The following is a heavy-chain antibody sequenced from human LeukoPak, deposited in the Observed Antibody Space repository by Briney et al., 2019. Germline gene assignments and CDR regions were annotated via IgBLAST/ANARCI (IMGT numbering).Heavy chain of an antibody. V-gene: IGHV1-18*01. D-gene: IGHD5-12*01. CDR3: ARVVGYGDAFDI. Sequence: ASVKVSCKASGYTFTSYGISWVRQAPGQGLEWMGWISAYNGSTNYAQNLQGRVTMTTDTSTSTAYMELRSLRSDDTAVYYCARVVGYGDAFDIWGQGTMVTVSS. J-gene: IGHJ3*02. CDR1: GYTFTSYG. CDR2: ISAYNGST.